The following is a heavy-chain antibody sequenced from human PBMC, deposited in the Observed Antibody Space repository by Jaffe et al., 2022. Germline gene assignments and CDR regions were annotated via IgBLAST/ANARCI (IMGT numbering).Heavy chain of an antibody. V-gene: IGHV3-30*02. CDR3: AKERSSGWLGRGYFDY. D-gene: IGHD6-19*01. J-gene: IGHJ4*02. Sequence: QVQLVESGGGVVQPGGSLRLSCAASGFTFSSYGMHWVRQAPGKGLEWVAFIRYDGSNKYYADSVKGRFTISRDNSKNTLYLQMNSLRAEDTAVYYCAKERSSGWLGRGYFDYWGQGTLVTVSS. CDR2: IRYDGSNK. CDR1: GFTFSSYG.